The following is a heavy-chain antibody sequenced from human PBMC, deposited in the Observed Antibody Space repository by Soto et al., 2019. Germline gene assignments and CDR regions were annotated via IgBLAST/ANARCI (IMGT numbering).Heavy chain of an antibody. V-gene: IGHV1-2*02. CDR1: GYTFTGYY. J-gene: IGHJ6*02. CDR3: ARGRSSSSRWYGMDV. CDR2: INPNSGGT. Sequence: ASVKVSCKASGYTFTGYYMHWVRQAPGQGLEWMGWINPNSGGTNYAQKFQGRVTMTRDTSISTAYMGLSRLRSDDTAVYYCARGRSSSSRWYGMDVWGQGTTVTVSS. D-gene: IGHD6-13*01.